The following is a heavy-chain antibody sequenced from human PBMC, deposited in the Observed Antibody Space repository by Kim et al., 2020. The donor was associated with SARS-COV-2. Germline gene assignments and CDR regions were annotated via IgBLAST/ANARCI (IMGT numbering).Heavy chain of an antibody. J-gene: IGHJ6*02. CDR3: ARGLIGLDV. CDR2: IYSDGST. CDR1: KFTVSKNY. D-gene: IGHD3-10*01. Sequence: GGSLRLSCAASKFTVSKNYMTWVRQAPGKGLECVSVIYSDGSTSYADSVKGRFTISRHNSKNTLYLQMNSLRREDTAVYYCARGLIGLDVWGQGTTVTVSS. V-gene: IGHV3-53*04.